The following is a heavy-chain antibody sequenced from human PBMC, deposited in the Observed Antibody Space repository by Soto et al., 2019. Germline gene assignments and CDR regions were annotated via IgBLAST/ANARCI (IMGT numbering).Heavy chain of an antibody. Sequence: GSLRLSCAASGFTFSPFWMHWVRQVPGKGPVWVSRINSDGNSTSYADSVKGRFTISRDNAKNTLYLQMNSLRAEDTAVYYCVKCDGSASYCFYFGSWGQGTLVTSPQ. V-gene: IGHV3-74*01. J-gene: IGHJ4*02. D-gene: IGHD3-10*01. CDR3: VKCDGSASYCFYFGS. CDR1: GFTFSPFW. CDR2: INSDGNST.